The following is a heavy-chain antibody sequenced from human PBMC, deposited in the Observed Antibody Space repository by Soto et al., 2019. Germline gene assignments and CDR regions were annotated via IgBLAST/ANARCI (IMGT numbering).Heavy chain of an antibody. CDR3: ARDYSNYREGENWFDP. CDR1: GFTFSSYA. D-gene: IGHD4-4*01. CDR2: ISSNGGST. V-gene: IGHV3-64*01. J-gene: IGHJ5*02. Sequence: EVQLVESGGGLVQPGGSLRLSCAASGFTFSSYAMHWVRQAPGKGLEYVSAISSNGGSTYYANSVKGRFTISRDNSKNTLDLQMGSLRAEDMAVYYCARDYSNYREGENWFDPWGQGTLVTVSS.